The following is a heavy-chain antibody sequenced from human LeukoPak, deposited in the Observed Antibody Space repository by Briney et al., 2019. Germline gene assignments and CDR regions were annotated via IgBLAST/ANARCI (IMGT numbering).Heavy chain of an antibody. CDR2: ISSSSSYI. V-gene: IGHV3-21*01. CDR1: GFTFSGYS. CDR3: ARGAAAGNGMDV. J-gene: IGHJ6*02. Sequence: GGSLRLSCAASGFTFSGYSMNWVRQAPGKGLEWVSSISSSSSYIYYADSVKGRFTISRDNAKNSLYLQMNSLRAEDTAVYYCARGAAAGNGMDVWGQGTTVTVSS. D-gene: IGHD6-13*01.